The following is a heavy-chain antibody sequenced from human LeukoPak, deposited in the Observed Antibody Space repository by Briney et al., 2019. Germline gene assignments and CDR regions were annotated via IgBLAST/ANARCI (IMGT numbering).Heavy chain of an antibody. CDR1: GFTFSTYG. CDR3: TTDFWSTYYYYMDV. Sequence: PGGSLRLSCAASGFTFSTYGFHWVRQAPGKGLEWVSVFYCCGGSTYYADSVKGRFTISRDNSKNTLYLQMNSLKTEDTAVYYCTTDFWSTYYYYMDVWGKGTTVTVSS. V-gene: IGHV3-NL1*01. J-gene: IGHJ6*03. D-gene: IGHD3-3*01. CDR2: FYCCGGST.